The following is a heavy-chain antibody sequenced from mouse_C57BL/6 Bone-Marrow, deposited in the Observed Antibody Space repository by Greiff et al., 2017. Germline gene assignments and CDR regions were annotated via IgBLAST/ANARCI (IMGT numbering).Heavy chain of an antibody. Sequence: EVQLVESGGGLVKPGGSLKLSCAASGFTFSSYAMSWVRQTPEKRLEWVATISDGGSYTYYPDNVKGRFTISRDTAKNNLYLQMSHLKSEDTAMYYCARDHGSSHYYAMDYWGQGTSVTVSS. J-gene: IGHJ4*01. D-gene: IGHD1-1*01. CDR2: ISDGGSYT. CDR1: GFTFSSYA. CDR3: ARDHGSSHYYAMDY. V-gene: IGHV5-4*01.